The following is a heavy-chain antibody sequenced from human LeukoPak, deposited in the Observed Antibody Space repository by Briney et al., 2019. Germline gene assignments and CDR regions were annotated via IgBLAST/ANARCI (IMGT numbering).Heavy chain of an antibody. J-gene: IGHJ4*02. V-gene: IGHV1-18*01. Sequence: ASVKVSCKASGYTFTSYGISWVRQAPGQGLEWMGWISAYNGNTNYAQKLQGRVTTTTDTSKSTAYMELRSLRSDDTAVYYCARVQYYDSSGYYSYWGQGTLVTVSS. CDR2: ISAYNGNT. CDR3: ARVQYYDSSGYYSY. D-gene: IGHD3-22*01. CDR1: GYTFTSYG.